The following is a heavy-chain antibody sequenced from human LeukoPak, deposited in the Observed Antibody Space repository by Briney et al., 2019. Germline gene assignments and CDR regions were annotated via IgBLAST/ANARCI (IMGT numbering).Heavy chain of an antibody. CDR3: ASRYCGGDCYRSAFDY. V-gene: IGHV4-39*01. Sequence: SETLSLTCTVSGGSISSSSYYWGWIRQPPGKGLEWIVNIYYSGSTYYNPSLKSRVTISVDTSKKQFSLKLSSVTAADTAVYYCASRYCGGDCYRSAFDYWGQGTPVTVSS. CDR2: IYYSGST. J-gene: IGHJ4*02. CDR1: GGSISSSSYY. D-gene: IGHD2-21*02.